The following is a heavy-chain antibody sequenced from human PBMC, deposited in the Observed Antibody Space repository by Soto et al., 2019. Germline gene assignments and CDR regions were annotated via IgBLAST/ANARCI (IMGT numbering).Heavy chain of an antibody. V-gene: IGHV4-61*01. D-gene: IGHD4-17*01. CDR3: ARGATVTKYDY. Sequence: ETLSLTCTVSGVSVSSGSFYWAWIRQPPGKGLEWIGFGSYSGTTNYKPSLKSRVTISVDTSRSQISLKVSSLTAADTAVYYCARGATVTKYDYWGQGTLVTVSS. J-gene: IGHJ4*02. CDR1: GVSVSSGSFY. CDR2: GSYSGTT.